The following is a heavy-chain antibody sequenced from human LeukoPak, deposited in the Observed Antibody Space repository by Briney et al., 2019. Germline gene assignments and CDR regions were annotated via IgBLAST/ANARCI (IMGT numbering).Heavy chain of an antibody. CDR2: VSWNSGCI. CDR1: GFTFADYA. CDR3: AKDRNYDFWSGYDY. Sequence: GRSLRLSCAASGFTFADYAMHWVRQAPGKGLEWVSGVSWNSGCISYADSVKGRFTISRDNAKNALYLQMNSLRAEDTALYYCAKDRNYDFWSGYDYWGQGTLVTVSS. J-gene: IGHJ4*02. V-gene: IGHV3-9*01. D-gene: IGHD3-3*01.